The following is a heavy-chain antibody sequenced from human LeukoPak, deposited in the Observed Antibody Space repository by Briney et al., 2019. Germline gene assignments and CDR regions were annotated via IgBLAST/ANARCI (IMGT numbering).Heavy chain of an antibody. Sequence: GGSLRLSCAASGFTFSYYGMNWVRQAPGKGLKWISYIGSSGNTIYYADSVKGRFTSSRDNARNSLYLQMNSLSDEDTAVYFCASFVAGPPHWGQGILVTVSS. V-gene: IGHV3-48*02. CDR1: GFTFSYYG. CDR2: IGSSGNTI. CDR3: ASFVAGPPH. D-gene: IGHD3-16*02. J-gene: IGHJ4*02.